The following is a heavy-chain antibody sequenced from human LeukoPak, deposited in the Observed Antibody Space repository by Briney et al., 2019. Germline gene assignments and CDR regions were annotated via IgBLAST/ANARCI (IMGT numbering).Heavy chain of an antibody. CDR3: ARDGLYYYDSSGYDYNWFDP. D-gene: IGHD3-22*01. J-gene: IGHJ5*02. Sequence: SVKVSCKASGGTFSSYAISWVRQAPGQGLEWMGRIIPILGIANYAQKFQGRVTITADKSTSTAYMELSRLRSDDTAVYYCARDGLYYYDSSGYDYNWFDPWGQGTLVTVSS. CDR1: GGTFSSYA. V-gene: IGHV1-69*04. CDR2: IIPILGIA.